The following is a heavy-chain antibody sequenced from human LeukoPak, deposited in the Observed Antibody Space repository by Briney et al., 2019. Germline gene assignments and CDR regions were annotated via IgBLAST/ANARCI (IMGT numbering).Heavy chain of an antibody. CDR3: ARTYYDFWSGLSYYYYYMDV. J-gene: IGHJ6*03. V-gene: IGHV3-30*04. CDR2: ISYDGSNK. D-gene: IGHD3-3*01. Sequence: GGSLRLSCAASGFTFSSYAMHWVRQAPGKGLEWVAVISYDGSNKYYADSVKGRFTISRDNAKNSLYLQMNSLRAEDTAVYYCARTYYDFWSGLSYYYYYMDVWGKGTTVTVSS. CDR1: GFTFSSYA.